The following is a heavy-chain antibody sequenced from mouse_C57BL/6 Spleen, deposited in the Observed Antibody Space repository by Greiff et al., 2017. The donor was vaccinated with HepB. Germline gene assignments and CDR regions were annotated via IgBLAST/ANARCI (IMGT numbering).Heavy chain of an antibody. J-gene: IGHJ2*01. D-gene: IGHD2-3*01. V-gene: IGHV5-6*01. CDR2: ISSGGSYT. Sequence: EVKLVESGGDLVKPGGSLKLSCAASGFTFSSYGMSWVRQTPDKRLEWVATISSGGSYTYYPDSVKGRFTISRDNAKNTLYLQMSSLKSEDTAMYYCARQDDGYYGSYFDYWGQGTTLTVSS. CDR1: GFTFSSYG. CDR3: ARQDDGYYGSYFDY.